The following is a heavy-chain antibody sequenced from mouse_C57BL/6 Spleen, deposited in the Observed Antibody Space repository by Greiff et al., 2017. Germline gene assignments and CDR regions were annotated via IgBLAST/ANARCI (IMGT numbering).Heavy chain of an antibody. Sequence: QVQLQQSGAELVRPGTSVKVSCKASGYAFTNYLIEWVKQRPGQGLEWIGVINPGSGGTNYNEQFKGKATLTADKSSSTAYMQLSSLTSEDSAVYFCARWALTGGGSGDYWGQGTSVTVSS. CDR2: INPGSGGT. D-gene: IGHD4-1*01. CDR3: ARWALTGGGSGDY. V-gene: IGHV1-54*01. CDR1: GYAFTNYL. J-gene: IGHJ4*01.